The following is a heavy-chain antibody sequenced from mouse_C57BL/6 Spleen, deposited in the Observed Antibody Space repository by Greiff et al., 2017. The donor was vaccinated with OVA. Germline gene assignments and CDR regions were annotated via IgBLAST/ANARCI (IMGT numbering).Heavy chain of an antibody. Sequence: QVQLKQSGAELVMPGASVKLSCKASGYTFTSYWMYWVKQRPGQGLEWIGEIDPSDSYTNYNQKFKGQSTLTVDKSSNTAYMQLSSLTTEDSAVYDSARGDDDPFYFDDWGKGTTVTVSS. CDR3: ARGDDDPFYFDD. D-gene: IGHD2-3*01. CDR2: IDPSDSYT. CDR1: GYTFTSYW. V-gene: IGHV1-69*01. J-gene: IGHJ1*03.